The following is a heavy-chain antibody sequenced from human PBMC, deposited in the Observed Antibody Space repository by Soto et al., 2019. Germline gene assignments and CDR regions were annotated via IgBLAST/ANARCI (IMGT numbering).Heavy chain of an antibody. V-gene: IGHV3-33*06. CDR2: IWPDGDIE. Sequence: QVQLVESGGGVVQPGTSLRLSCVASGFTFYNYGMHWVRQAPGKGLEWVAAIWPDGDIEHYPDSVKGRFTISRDNSRNTLYLQANVLRAADTAMYFCTKVVMVATTKMGWLDPWGQGTLVIVSS. D-gene: IGHD3-10*01. CDR3: TKVVMVATTKMGWLDP. J-gene: IGHJ5*02. CDR1: GFTFYNYG.